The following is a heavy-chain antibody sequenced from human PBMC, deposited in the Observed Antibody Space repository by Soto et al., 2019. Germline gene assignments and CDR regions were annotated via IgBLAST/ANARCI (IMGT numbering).Heavy chain of an antibody. Sequence: PSETLSLTCTVSGGSISSYYWSWIRQPPGKGLEWIGYIYYSGSTNYNPSLKSRVTISVDTSKNQFSLKLSSVTAADTAVYYCASSIAVAGPDYYGMDVWGQGTTVTVSS. V-gene: IGHV4-59*01. D-gene: IGHD6-19*01. CDR3: ASSIAVAGPDYYGMDV. CDR2: IYYSGST. J-gene: IGHJ6*02. CDR1: GGSISSYY.